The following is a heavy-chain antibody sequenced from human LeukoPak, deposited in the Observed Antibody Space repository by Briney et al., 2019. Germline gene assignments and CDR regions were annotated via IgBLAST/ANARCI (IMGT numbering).Heavy chain of an antibody. Sequence: GRSLRLSCGASGITFSSYGMHWVRQAPGKGLEWVASISSDGSNKYYADSVKGRITISRDNSKNTLYLEMNSLRAEDTAVYYCARDRFSGSYPLDYWGQGTLVTVSS. J-gene: IGHJ4*02. D-gene: IGHD1-26*01. CDR2: ISSDGSNK. CDR3: ARDRFSGSYPLDY. V-gene: IGHV3-30*03. CDR1: GITFSSYG.